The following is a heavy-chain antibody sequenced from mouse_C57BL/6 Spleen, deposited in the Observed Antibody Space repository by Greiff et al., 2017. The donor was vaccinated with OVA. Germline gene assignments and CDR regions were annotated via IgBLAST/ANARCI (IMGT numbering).Heavy chain of an antibody. D-gene: IGHD1-1*01. CDR3: ARRGSASSQYYYAMDY. Sequence: QVQLKQPGAELVMPGASVKLSCKASGYTFTSYWMHWVQQRPGQGLEWIGEIDTSDSYTNYNQKFKGKSTFTVDKSASTAYMQLSSLTAEDSAVYYCARRGSASSQYYYAMDYWGQGTSVTVSS. CDR2: IDTSDSYT. J-gene: IGHJ4*01. V-gene: IGHV1-69*01. CDR1: GYTFTSYW.